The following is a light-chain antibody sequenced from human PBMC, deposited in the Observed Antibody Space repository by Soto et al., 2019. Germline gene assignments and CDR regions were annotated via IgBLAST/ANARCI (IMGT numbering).Light chain of an antibody. J-gene: IGLJ2*01. CDR2: NND. Sequence: QSVLTQPPSASGTPGQRVTISCSGTSSNIGSNSVDWYHHLPATAPKLLIYNNDQRHSGVPDRISGSKSGTSASLAVSGLRSGDDAAYYCASWYDSLTALVFGGGTKLTVL. V-gene: IGLV1-47*02. CDR1: SSNIGSNS. CDR3: ASWYDSLTALV.